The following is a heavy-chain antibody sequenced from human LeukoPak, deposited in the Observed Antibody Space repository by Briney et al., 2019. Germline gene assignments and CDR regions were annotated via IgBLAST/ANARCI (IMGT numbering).Heavy chain of an antibody. CDR1: GFTFSSYW. Sequence: PGGSLRLSCAASGFTFSSYWMSWVRQAPGKGLEWVANIKQDGSEKYYVDSVKGRFTISRDNAKNSLYLQMNSLRAEDTAVYYCARDPSPPADAFDIWGQGTMVTVSS. V-gene: IGHV3-7*01. CDR3: ARDPSPPADAFDI. CDR2: IKQDGSEK. J-gene: IGHJ3*02.